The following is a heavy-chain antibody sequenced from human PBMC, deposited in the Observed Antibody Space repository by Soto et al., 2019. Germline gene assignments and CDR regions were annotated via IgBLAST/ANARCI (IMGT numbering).Heavy chain of an antibody. CDR3: AREGRGKKAGYNGLVSLGY. CDR1: GSRFSNYV. J-gene: IGHJ4*02. Sequence: QVQLVQSGAEVKTPGSSLKVSCKVSGSRFSNYVISWVRQAPGHGLEWLGRIIPIFNSTKYAQSFQGRVTITADKSTSTASLELSSLRSDYTAVYYCAREGRGKKAGYNGLVSLGYWGQGTLVTVSS. CDR2: IIPIFNST. D-gene: IGHD2-2*02. V-gene: IGHV1-69*06.